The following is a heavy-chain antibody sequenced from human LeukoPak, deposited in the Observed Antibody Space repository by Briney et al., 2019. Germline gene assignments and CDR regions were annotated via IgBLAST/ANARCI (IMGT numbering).Heavy chain of an antibody. CDR3: AREIVGAACYDAFDI. J-gene: IGHJ3*02. CDR2: ISSSGSTI. Sequence: GGSLRLSCAASGFTFSDYYMSWIRQAPGKGLEWVSYISSSGSTIYYADSVKGRFTISRDNAKNSLYLQMNSLRAEDTAVYYCAREIVGAACYDAFDIWGQGTMVTVSS. CDR1: GFTFSDYY. D-gene: IGHD1-26*01. V-gene: IGHV3-11*01.